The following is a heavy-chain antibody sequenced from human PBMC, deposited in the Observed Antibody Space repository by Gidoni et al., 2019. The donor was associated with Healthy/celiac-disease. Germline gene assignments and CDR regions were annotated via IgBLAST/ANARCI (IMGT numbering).Heavy chain of an antibody. J-gene: IGHJ6*02. V-gene: IGHV4-59*08. CDR2: IYYSGST. Sequence: QVQLQESGPGLVKPSETLSLTCTVSGGSISSYYWSWIRQPPGKGLEWIGYIYYSGSTNYNPSLKSRVTISVDTSKNQFSLKLSSVTAADTAVYYCARHVANYYYGMDVWGQGTTVTVSS. D-gene: IGHD2-15*01. CDR1: GGSISSYY. CDR3: ARHVANYYYGMDV.